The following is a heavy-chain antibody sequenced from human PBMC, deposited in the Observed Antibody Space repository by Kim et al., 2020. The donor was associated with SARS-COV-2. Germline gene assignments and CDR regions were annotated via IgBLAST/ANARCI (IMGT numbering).Heavy chain of an antibody. Sequence: GGSLRLSCAASGITSNNYWMSWVRQAPGKGLEWVASMKSDGSEKYYAGSVKVRFTISRDNAKNSLFLQMRSLRAEDTAVYYCASAIEVDSGRYYQPLFDNWGQGPLVIVSS. CDR1: GITSNNYW. CDR2: MKSDGSEK. V-gene: IGHV3-7*03. J-gene: IGHJ4*02. CDR3: ASAIEVDSGRYYQPLFDN. D-gene: IGHD3-10*01.